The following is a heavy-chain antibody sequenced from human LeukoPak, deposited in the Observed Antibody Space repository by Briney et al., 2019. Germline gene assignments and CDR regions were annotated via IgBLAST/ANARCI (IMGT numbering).Heavy chain of an antibody. Sequence: SETLSLTCTVSGGSISSSSYFWGWIRQPPGKGLEWIGSIYYSGSTYYNPSLKSRVTISVDTSKNQFSLKLSSVTAADTAVYYCASLAEQWREDYWGQGTLVTVSS. D-gene: IGHD6-19*01. CDR1: GGSISSSSYF. CDR3: ASLAEQWREDY. V-gene: IGHV4-39*01. CDR2: IYYSGST. J-gene: IGHJ4*02.